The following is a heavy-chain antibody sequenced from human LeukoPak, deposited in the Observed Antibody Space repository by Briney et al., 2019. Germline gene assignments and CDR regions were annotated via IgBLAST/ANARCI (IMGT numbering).Heavy chain of an antibody. D-gene: IGHD2-2*01. CDR1: GYIFANYW. Sequence: GESLKISCKGSGYIFANYWIGWVRQMPRKGLEWMGIIYSGDSDTRYSPSFQGQVTISVDKSISTAYLQWSSLKASDTAMYYCARQAESQLRDAYDIWGQGTMVTVS. CDR3: ARQAESQLRDAYDI. J-gene: IGHJ3*02. CDR2: IYSGDSDT. V-gene: IGHV5-51*01.